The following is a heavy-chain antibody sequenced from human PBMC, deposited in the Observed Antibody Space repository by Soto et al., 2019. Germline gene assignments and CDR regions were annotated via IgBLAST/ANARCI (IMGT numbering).Heavy chain of an antibody. CDR1: GYTFTSHH. CDR3: CSLDYGQWY. Sequence: QVQLVQSGAEVKKPGASVKVSCKASGYTFTSHHMHWVRQVPGEGLDWMGMINPRSGGTNSPQKFQGGVIMTRDTSTSTVYMELSSLRSEDTAVYYCCSLDYGQWYWGQGTLVTVSS. D-gene: IGHD3-10*01. CDR2: INPRSGGT. V-gene: IGHV1-46*03. J-gene: IGHJ4*02.